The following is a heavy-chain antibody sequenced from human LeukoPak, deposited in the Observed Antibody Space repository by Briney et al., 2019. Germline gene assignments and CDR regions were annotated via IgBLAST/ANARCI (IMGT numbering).Heavy chain of an antibody. V-gene: IGHV1-18*01. Sequence: RASVKVSCKASGYTFTSYGISWVRQAPGQGLEWMGWISAYNGNTNYAQKLQGRVTMTTDTSTSTAYMELRSLRSDDTAVYYCARGWAGLLWSGEFPYYFDYWGQGTLVTVSS. CDR1: GYTFTSYG. D-gene: IGHD3-10*01. J-gene: IGHJ4*02. CDR2: ISAYNGNT. CDR3: ARGWAGLLWSGEFPYYFDY.